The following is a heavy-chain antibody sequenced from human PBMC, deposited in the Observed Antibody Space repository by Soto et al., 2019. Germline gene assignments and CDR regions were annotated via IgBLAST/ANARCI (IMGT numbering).Heavy chain of an antibody. V-gene: IGHV4-34*01. CDR1: GGAFSGYY. CDR3: ARDKMTGLFDY. Sequence: QVQLQQWGAGLLKPSETLSLTCAVYGGAFSGYYWTWLRQPPGTGLEWIGEINHSGSTNYHPSLKSRVTISVDTSKNQFSLKLTSVTAADTAVYYCARDKMTGLFDYWGQGTLVTVSS. J-gene: IGHJ4*02. CDR2: INHSGST. D-gene: IGHD3-9*01.